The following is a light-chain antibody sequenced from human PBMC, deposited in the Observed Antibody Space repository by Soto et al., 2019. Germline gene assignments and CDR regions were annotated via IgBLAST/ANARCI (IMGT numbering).Light chain of an antibody. CDR3: QKYGSSLFT. Sequence: EIVLTQSPGTLSLSPGERATLSCRASQSVSSSYLAWYQQKPGQAPRLLIYGASSRATGIPDRFSGSGSGTDFTLTISRLEPEDCAGYYCQKYGSSLFTFGPGTKVDIK. CDR2: GAS. V-gene: IGKV3-20*01. CDR1: QSVSSSY. J-gene: IGKJ3*01.